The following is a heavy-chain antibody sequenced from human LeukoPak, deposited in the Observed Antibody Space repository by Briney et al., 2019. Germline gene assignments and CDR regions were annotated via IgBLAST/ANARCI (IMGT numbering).Heavy chain of an antibody. J-gene: IGHJ4*02. CDR1: GGSISSGGYY. CDR3: AREGVGATSFSFDY. CDR2: IYHSGST. Sequence: SETLSLTCTVSGGSISSGGYYWSWIRQPPGKGLEWIGYIYHSGSTYYNPSLKSRVTISVDRSKNQFSLKLSSVTAADTAVYYCAREGVGATSFSFDYWGQGTLVTVSS. V-gene: IGHV4-30-2*01. D-gene: IGHD1-26*01.